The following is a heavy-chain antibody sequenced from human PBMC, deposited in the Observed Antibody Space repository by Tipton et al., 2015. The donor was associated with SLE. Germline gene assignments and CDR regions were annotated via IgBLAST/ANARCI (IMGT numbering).Heavy chain of an antibody. CDR3: ARENCRSSSCQFDP. Sequence: LRLSCAASGFTFSNYEINWVRQAPGKGLEWIGEINHSGSTNYNPSLKSRVTISVDTSKNQFSLNLSSVTAADTALYYCARENCRSSSCQFDPWGQGTLVTVSS. J-gene: IGHJ5*02. CDR1: GFTFSNYE. CDR2: INHSGST. D-gene: IGHD2-2*01. V-gene: IGHV4-34*09.